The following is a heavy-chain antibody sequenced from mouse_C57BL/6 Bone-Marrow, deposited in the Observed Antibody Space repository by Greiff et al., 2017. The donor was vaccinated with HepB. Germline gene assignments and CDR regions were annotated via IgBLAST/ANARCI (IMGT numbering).Heavy chain of an antibody. CDR2: IRSKSNNYAT. D-gene: IGHD1-1*01. J-gene: IGHJ4*01. V-gene: IGHV10-1*01. CDR3: VRLLRGYAMDY. Sequence: EVKLVESGGGLVQPKGSLKLSCAASGFSFNTYAMNWVRQAPGKGLEWVARIRSKSNNYATYYADSVKDRFTISRDDSESMLYLQMNNLKTEDTAMYYCVRLLRGYAMDYWGQGTSVTVSS. CDR1: GFSFNTYA.